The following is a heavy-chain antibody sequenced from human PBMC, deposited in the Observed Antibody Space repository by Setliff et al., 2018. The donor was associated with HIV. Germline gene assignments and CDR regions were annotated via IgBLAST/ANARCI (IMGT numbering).Heavy chain of an antibody. D-gene: IGHD1-1*01. CDR1: GYTFTTYH. CDR3: TRGGRVPGHWYFDL. Sequence: ASVKVSCKASGYTFTTYHIHWVRQAPGQGLEWMGWINPESGGTSYAQKFQGRVTMTTDTSITTAFMELYNLTPDDTAVYYCTRGGRVPGHWYFDLWGRGALVTVSS. J-gene: IGHJ2*01. V-gene: IGHV1-2*02. CDR2: INPESGGT.